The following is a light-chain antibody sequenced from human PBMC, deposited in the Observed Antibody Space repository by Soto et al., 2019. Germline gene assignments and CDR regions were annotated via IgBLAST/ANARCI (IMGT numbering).Light chain of an antibody. CDR2: QVT. J-gene: IGLJ1*01. Sequence: QSALTQPASVSGSPGQSITISCTGTSSDVGGFNYVSWYQQHPGKAPKLMIYQVTNRPSGVSTRFSGSKSGNTASLTISGLQAEDEADYYCSSYSSGRTPYVFGTGTQLTVL. CDR3: SSYSSGRTPYV. CDR1: SSDVGGFNY. V-gene: IGLV2-14*01.